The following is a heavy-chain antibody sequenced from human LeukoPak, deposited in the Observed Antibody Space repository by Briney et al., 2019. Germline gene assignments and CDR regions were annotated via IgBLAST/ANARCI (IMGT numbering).Heavy chain of an antibody. CDR1: GGIFANYA. V-gene: IGHV1-69*01. D-gene: IGHD3-3*01. Sequence: ASVKVCCKASGGIFANYAISWVRKAPGQGLEWMGGIIPIFGSGHSAQKFQGRLTITADESTRTTYMELSSLRSEDTAVYYCAKGHDDFRQFDFWGQGTLVIVSS. J-gene: IGHJ4*02. CDR2: IIPIFGSG. CDR3: AKGHDDFRQFDF.